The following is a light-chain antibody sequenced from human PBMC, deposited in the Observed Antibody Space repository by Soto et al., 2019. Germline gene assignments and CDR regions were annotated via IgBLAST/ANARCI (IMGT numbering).Light chain of an antibody. V-gene: IGKV1-39*01. CDR1: QSISSY. CDR3: QQSYSTPIT. Sequence: DDQMSQSPPSLSASVGDRVTITSPASQSISSYLNWYQQKPGKAPKLLIYPASSLQSGVPSRFSGCGSGTDFTLTISSLQPEDFATYYCQQSYSTPITVGQGRRPEIK. J-gene: IGKJ5*01. CDR2: PAS.